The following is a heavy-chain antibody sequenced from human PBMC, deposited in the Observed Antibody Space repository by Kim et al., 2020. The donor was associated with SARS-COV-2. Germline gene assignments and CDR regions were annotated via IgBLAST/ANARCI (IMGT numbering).Heavy chain of an antibody. J-gene: IGHJ4*02. D-gene: IGHD3-22*01. CDR1: GGSFSGYY. V-gene: IGHV4-34*01. CDR2: INHSGST. CDR3: ARGPYYYDSSGYAY. Sequence: SETLSLTCAVYGGSFSGYYWSWIRQPPGKGLEWIGEINHSGSTNYNPSLKSRVTISVDTSKNQFSLKLSSVTAADTAVYYCARGPYYYDSSGYAYWGQGTLVTVSS.